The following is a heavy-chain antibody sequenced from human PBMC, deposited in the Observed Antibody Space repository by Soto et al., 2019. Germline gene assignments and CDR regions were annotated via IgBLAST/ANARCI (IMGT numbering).Heavy chain of an antibody. Sequence: SETLSLTCTVSGGSISSSSYYWGWIRQPPGKGLEWIGSIYYSGSTYYNPSLKSRVTISVDTSKNQFSLKLSSVTAADTAVYYCASRLYDFWSGYRGGGFQHWGQGTLVTVSS. CDR1: GGSISSSSYY. CDR3: ASRLYDFWSGYRGGGFQH. CDR2: IYYSGST. J-gene: IGHJ1*01. D-gene: IGHD3-3*01. V-gene: IGHV4-39*01.